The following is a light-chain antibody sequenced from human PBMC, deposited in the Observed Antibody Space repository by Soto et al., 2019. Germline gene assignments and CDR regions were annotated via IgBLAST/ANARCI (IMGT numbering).Light chain of an antibody. J-gene: IGKJ3*01. V-gene: IGKV1-39*01. CDR2: AAS. Sequence: DIQMTQSPSSLSASVGDRVTITCLASQSISSYLNWYQQKPGKAPKLLIYAASSLQSGVPSRFSGSGSGTDFTLTISSLQPEDFATYYCQQSYSTPFFGPGTKVDIK. CDR1: QSISSY. CDR3: QQSYSTPF.